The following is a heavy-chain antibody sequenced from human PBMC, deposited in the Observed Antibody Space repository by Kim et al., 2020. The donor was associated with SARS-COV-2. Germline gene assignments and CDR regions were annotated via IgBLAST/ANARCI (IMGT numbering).Heavy chain of an antibody. J-gene: IGHJ4*02. Sequence: ASVKVSCKASGYTFTSYAMNWVRQAPGQGLEWMGWINTNTGNPTYAQGFTGRFVFSLDTSVSTAYLQISSLKAEDTAVYYCAKPYSSGWYTLFDYWGQGTLVTVSS. CDR2: INTNTGNP. CDR3: AKPYSSGWYTLFDY. CDR1: GYTFTSYA. V-gene: IGHV7-4-1*02. D-gene: IGHD6-19*01.